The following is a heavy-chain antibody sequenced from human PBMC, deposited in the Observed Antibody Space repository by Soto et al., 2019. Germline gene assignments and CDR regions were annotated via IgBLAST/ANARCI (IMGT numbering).Heavy chain of an antibody. V-gene: IGHV3-7*03. J-gene: IGHJ6*04. CDR2: IKQDGSEK. D-gene: IGHD2-8*01. CDR1: GFTFSSCW. CDR3: TRYCTNGVCYRTSYYYYYGMDV. Sequence: GGSLRLSCAASGFTFSSCWMSWVRQAPGKGLGWVANIKQDGSEKYYVDSVKGLFTISRDNAKNSLYLQMNSRRAEDTAVDYCTRYCTNGVCYRTSYYYYYGMDVWTEDKTVPVPS.